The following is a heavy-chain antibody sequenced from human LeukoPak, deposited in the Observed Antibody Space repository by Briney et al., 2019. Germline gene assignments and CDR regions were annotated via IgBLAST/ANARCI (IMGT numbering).Heavy chain of an antibody. J-gene: IGHJ4*02. D-gene: IGHD3-10*01. CDR2: ISSSGSNI. V-gene: IGHV3-48*03. CDR3: ARGGVFGDY. CDR1: GFTFRSYE. Sequence: GGSLRLSCAASGFTFRSYEMNWVRQAPGKRLEWVSYISSSGSNIYYADSVKGRFTISRDNAKNSLYLQMNSLRAEDTAAYYCARGGVFGDYWGQGALVTVSS.